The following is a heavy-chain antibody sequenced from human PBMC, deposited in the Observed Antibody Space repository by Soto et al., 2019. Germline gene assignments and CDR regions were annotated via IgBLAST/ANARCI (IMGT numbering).Heavy chain of an antibody. CDR1: GFTFSSYG. CDR3: ARDSGSGRGRFDY. V-gene: IGHV3-33*01. Sequence: QVQLVESGGGVVQPGRSLRLSCAASGFTFSSYGMHWVRQAPGKGLEWVAVIWYDGSNKYYADSVKGRFTISRDNSKNTLYLQMNSLRAEDTAVYYCARDSGSGRGRFDYWGQGTLVTVSS. CDR2: IWYDGSNK. D-gene: IGHD6-19*01. J-gene: IGHJ4*02.